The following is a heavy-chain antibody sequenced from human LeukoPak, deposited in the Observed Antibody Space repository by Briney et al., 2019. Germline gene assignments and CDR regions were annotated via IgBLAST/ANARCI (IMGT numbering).Heavy chain of an antibody. J-gene: IGHJ4*02. CDR1: GITFSTYW. Sequence: TGGSLRLSCAGSGITFSTYWMHWVRQAPGKGLVWVSRINSDGSSTSYADSVKGRFTISRDNAKNTLYLQMNSLRAEDTAVYYCARVEFNYYDSSGYYNPFDYWGQGTLVTVSS. CDR3: ARVEFNYYDSSGYYNPFDY. CDR2: INSDGSST. V-gene: IGHV3-74*01. D-gene: IGHD3-22*01.